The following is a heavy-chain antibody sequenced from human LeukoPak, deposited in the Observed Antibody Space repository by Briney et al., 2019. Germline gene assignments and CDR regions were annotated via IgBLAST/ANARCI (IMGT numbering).Heavy chain of an antibody. CDR1: GFTFSSYG. J-gene: IGHJ3*02. Sequence: GRSLRLSCAASGFTFSSYGMHWVRQAPGKGLEWVAVIWYDGSNKYYADSVKGRFTISRDNSKNTLYLQMNSLRAEDTAVCYCAREGITGTLGAFDIWGQGTMVTVSS. CDR2: IWYDGSNK. CDR3: AREGITGTLGAFDI. V-gene: IGHV3-33*01. D-gene: IGHD1-20*01.